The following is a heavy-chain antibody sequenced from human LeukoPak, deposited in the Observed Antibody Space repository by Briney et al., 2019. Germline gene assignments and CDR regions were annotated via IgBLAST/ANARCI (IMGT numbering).Heavy chain of an antibody. D-gene: IGHD2-15*01. V-gene: IGHV1-18*01. CDR2: ISSYSGNT. J-gene: IGHJ4*02. CDR1: GYTFPSYG. Sequence: ASVKVSCKASGYTFPSYGISWVRQAPGQGLEWVGWISSYSGNTNYAQSFRGRVTMTTDTSTSTAYMELRSLRSDDTAVYYCARAGRVVSLYYFDYWGQGTLVTVSS. CDR3: ARAGRVVSLYYFDY.